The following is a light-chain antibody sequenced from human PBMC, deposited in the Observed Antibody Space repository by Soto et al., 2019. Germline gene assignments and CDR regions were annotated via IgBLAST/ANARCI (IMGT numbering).Light chain of an antibody. CDR1: QSVSSR. Sequence: EIVMTQSPATLSVSPWERATLSCMASQSVSSRLAWYQQKRGQAPRLLIYDASTRATGIPARFSGSGSGTEFNLTISSLQSEDFAIYYCRHYNNWPPETFGQGTKVDIK. V-gene: IGKV3-15*01. J-gene: IGKJ1*01. CDR3: RHYNNWPPET. CDR2: DAS.